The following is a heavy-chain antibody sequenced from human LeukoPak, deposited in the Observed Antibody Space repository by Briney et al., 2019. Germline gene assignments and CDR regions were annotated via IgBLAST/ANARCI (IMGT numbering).Heavy chain of an antibody. CDR1: GGSFSGYY. V-gene: IGHV4-34*01. Sequence: PSETLSLTCAVYGGSFSGYYWSWIRQPPGKGLEWIGEINHSGSTNYNPSLKSRVTISVDTSKNQFSLKLSSVTAADTAVYYCARGLLYGDYTFDYGGQGTLVTVSS. CDR2: INHSGST. J-gene: IGHJ4*02. CDR3: ARGLLYGDYTFDY. D-gene: IGHD4-17*01.